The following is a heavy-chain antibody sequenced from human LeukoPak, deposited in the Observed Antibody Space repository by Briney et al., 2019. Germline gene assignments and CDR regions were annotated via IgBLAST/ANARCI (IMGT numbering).Heavy chain of an antibody. Sequence: SETLSLTCAVYGGSFSGYYWSWIRQPAGKGLEWIGEINHSGSTNYNPSLKSRVTISVDTSKNQFSLKLSSVTAADTAVYYCAAVRYSYGLYYYYGMDAWGQGTTVTVSS. V-gene: IGHV4-34*01. D-gene: IGHD5-18*01. J-gene: IGHJ6*02. CDR3: AAVRYSYGLYYYYGMDA. CDR2: INHSGST. CDR1: GGSFSGYY.